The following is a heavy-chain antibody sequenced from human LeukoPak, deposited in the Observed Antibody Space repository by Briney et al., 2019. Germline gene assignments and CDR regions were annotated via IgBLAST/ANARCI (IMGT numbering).Heavy chain of an antibody. CDR1: GITFSSYW. CDR3: ASLGIYGSGSN. D-gene: IGHD3-10*01. Sequence: GGSLRLSCAASGITFSSYWMSWVRQAPGKGLEWVANINQDGRGEYYADSVKGRFTISRDNAKNSLYLQMNSLRAEDTAVYYCASLGIYGSGSNWGQGALVTVSS. J-gene: IGHJ4*02. V-gene: IGHV3-7*01. CDR2: INQDGRGE.